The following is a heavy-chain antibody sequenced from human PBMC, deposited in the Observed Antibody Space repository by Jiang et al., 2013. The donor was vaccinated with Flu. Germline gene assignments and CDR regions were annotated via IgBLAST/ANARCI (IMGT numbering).Heavy chain of an antibody. V-gene: IGHV3-23*01. D-gene: IGHD1-1*01. CDR3: AKGHSSLVDY. CDR2: ISGSGGST. Sequence: ASGFTFSSYAMSWVRQAPGKGLEWVSAISGSGGSTYYADSVKGRFTISRDNSKNTLYLQMNSLRAEDTAVYYCAKGHSSLVDYWGQGTLVTVSS. CDR1: GFTFSSYA. J-gene: IGHJ4*02.